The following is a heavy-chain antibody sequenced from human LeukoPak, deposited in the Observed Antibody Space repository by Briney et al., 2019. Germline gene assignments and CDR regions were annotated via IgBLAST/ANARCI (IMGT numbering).Heavy chain of an antibody. CDR2: ISSGGSAI. CDR3: ARDNRDWAFDY. J-gene: IGHJ4*02. V-gene: IGHV3-11*04. D-gene: IGHD2-21*02. Sequence: GGSLRLSCAASGFTFSDYYMSWIRQAPGKGLEWVSYISSGGSAIYYADSVKGRFTISRDNAKNSLYLQMNSLRAEDTAVYFCARDNRDWAFDYWGQGTLVIVSS. CDR1: GFTFSDYY.